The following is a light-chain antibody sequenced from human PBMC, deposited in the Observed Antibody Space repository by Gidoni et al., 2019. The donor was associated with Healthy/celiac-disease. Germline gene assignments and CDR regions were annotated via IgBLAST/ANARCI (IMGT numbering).Light chain of an antibody. CDR3: QQRRNWPLT. V-gene: IGKV3-11*01. Sequence: EIVLTQSPATLSLSPGERATLSCRASQSVSSYLAWYQQKPGQAPRLLIYDASNRATGIPARFSGSGSGTDFTLTISSLEPEYFAVYYCQQRRNWPLTFGGGTKVEI. J-gene: IGKJ4*01. CDR1: QSVSSY. CDR2: DAS.